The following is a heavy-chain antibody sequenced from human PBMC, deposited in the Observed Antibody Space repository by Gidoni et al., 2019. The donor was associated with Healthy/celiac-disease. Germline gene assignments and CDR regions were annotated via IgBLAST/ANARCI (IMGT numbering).Heavy chain of an antibody. J-gene: IGHJ2*01. D-gene: IGHD3-3*01. Sequence: HVQLVQSGAEVKTPGASVKVSCQASGYTFTGYYLHWVRQAPGQGLEGMGWINPNSGGTNYAQKLQGRVTMTRDTSISKADMELSRLRSDDTAVYYWARVDITYYDFWSGSWGYFDLWGRGTLVTVSS. V-gene: IGHV1-2*02. CDR1: GYTFTGYY. CDR3: ARVDITYYDFWSGSWGYFDL. CDR2: INPNSGGT.